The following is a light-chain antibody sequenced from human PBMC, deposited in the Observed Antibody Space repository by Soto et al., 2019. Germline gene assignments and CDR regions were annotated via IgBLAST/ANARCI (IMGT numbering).Light chain of an antibody. CDR1: TSNIGAGYG. Sequence: QSVLTQPPSVSGAPGQRVTIACTGTTSNIGAGYGVHWYQQFPGAAPKLLLYGHSHRPSGVPDRFSGSKSGTSASLAITGLQAEDEADYFCQSYDSSLSGYTFGSGTKLTVL. V-gene: IGLV1-40*01. CDR3: QSYDSSLSGYT. J-gene: IGLJ2*01. CDR2: GHS.